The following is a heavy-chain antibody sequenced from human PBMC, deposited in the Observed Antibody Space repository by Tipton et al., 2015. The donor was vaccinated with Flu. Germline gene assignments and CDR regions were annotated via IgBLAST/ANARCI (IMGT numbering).Heavy chain of an antibody. CDR1: GFTFSSYW. V-gene: IGHV3-7*03. CDR3: AKVIPELVAGLDY. CDR2: IKQDGSEK. D-gene: IGHD6-19*01. J-gene: IGHJ4*02. Sequence: QLVQSGGGLVQPGGSLRLSCAASGFTFSSYWMSWVRQAPGKGLEWVANIKQDGSEKYYVDSVKGRFTISRDNAKNSLYLQMNSLRAEDTAVYYCAKVIPELVAGLDYWGQGTRVTVSS.